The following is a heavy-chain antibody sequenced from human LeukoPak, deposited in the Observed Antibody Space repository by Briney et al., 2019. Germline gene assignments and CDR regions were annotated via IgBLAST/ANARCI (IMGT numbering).Heavy chain of an antibody. CDR3: ARDCPDITATTCRGMDV. J-gene: IGHJ6*02. CDR2: ISGYNGKT. CDR1: GYTFTSYG. V-gene: IGHV1-18*01. D-gene: IGHD1-7*01. Sequence: ASVKVSCKASGYTFTSYGITWVRQAPGQGLERMGWISGYNGKTNYVQKFQGRVTMTTDTSTSTAYMELRSLRSDDTAVYYCARDCPDITATTCRGMDVWGQGTTVTVSS.